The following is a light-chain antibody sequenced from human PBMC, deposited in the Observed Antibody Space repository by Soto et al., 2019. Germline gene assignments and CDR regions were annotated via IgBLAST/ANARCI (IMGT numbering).Light chain of an antibody. CDR3: ATWDDSLNGWV. J-gene: IGLJ3*02. CDR1: SSNIGNNV. CDR2: YDD. Sequence: QPVLTQPPSVSEAPRQRVTISCSGSSSNIGNNVVNWFQQLPGKAPKLLIYYDDRLPSGVSDRFSGSKSGTSASLAISGLQSEDEADYYCATWDDSLNGWVFGGGTKLTVL. V-gene: IGLV1-36*01.